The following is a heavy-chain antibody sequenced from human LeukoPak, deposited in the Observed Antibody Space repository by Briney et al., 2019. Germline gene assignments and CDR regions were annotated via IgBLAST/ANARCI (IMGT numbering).Heavy chain of an antibody. J-gene: IGHJ4*02. D-gene: IGHD3-22*01. CDR1: GFNFGDYA. V-gene: IGHV3-49*04. CDR2: IRSKAYRGTA. Sequence: GSLRLSCTGYGFNFGDYAMSWVRQAPGKGLEWVGFIRSKAYRGTAEYAASMQGRFTISRDDSKSVAYLQMNSLKTEDTAVYYCTSVHDTSAYYHSGIDYWGQGTLVTVSS. CDR3: TSVHDTSAYYHSGIDY.